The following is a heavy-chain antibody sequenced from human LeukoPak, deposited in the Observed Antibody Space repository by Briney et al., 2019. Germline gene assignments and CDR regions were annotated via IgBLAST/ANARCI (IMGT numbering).Heavy chain of an antibody. CDR2: IRYYSSSK. J-gene: IGHJ6*03. Sequence: LMRFCAASGVTFSSYCFHCLLRPPAGKRLEGAFIRYYSSSKYYADSLKGRFTISRDNSKNTLFLQMSSVTAEDTAVYYCAKGGGNHLSYYYFYMDVWGKGTTVTIPS. CDR3: AKGGGNHLSYYYFYMDV. V-gene: IGHV3-30*02. CDR1: GVTFSSYC. D-gene: IGHD4-23*01.